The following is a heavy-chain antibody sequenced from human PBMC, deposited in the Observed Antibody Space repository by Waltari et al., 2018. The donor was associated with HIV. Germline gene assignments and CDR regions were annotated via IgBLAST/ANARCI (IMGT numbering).Heavy chain of an antibody. CDR2: IYYSGST. CDR1: GGSISSSSYY. D-gene: IGHD4-17*01. Sequence: QLQLQESGPGLVKPSETLSLTCTVSGGSISSSSYYWGWIRQPPGKGLEWIGSIYYSGSTYYNPSLKSRVTISVDTSKNQFSLKLSSVTAADTAVYYCATHRVHGAALYYFDYWGQGTLVTVSS. CDR3: ATHRVHGAALYYFDY. J-gene: IGHJ4*02. V-gene: IGHV4-39*01.